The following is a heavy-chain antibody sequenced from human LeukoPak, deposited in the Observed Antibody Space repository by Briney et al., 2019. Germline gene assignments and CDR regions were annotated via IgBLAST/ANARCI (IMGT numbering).Heavy chain of an antibody. J-gene: IGHJ1*01. CDR1: GGSISSYY. V-gene: IGHV4-59*08. D-gene: IGHD2-2*01. CDR3: ARHSRSSSTSCSAYFQH. CDR2: INYSGST. Sequence: PSETLSLTCTVSGGSISSYYWSWIRQPPGKGLEWIGYINYSGSTNYNPSLKSRVTISVDMPKNQLSLKLSSVTAADTAVYYCARHSRSSSTSCSAYFQHWGQGTLVTVSS.